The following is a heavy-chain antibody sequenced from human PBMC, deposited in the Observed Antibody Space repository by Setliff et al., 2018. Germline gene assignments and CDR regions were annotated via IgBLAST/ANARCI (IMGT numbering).Heavy chain of an antibody. V-gene: IGHV4-38-2*01. J-gene: IGHJ5*02. D-gene: IGHD6-6*01. Sequence: PETLSLTCAVPGYSISSGYYWGWIRQPPGKGLEWIGSIYHSGSTYYNPSLKSRVTISVDASKNQFSLKLTSVTAADTAVYYCARHVFGSSSRFYNWFDPWGQGTLVTVSS. CDR3: ARHVFGSSSRFYNWFDP. CDR2: IYHSGST. CDR1: GYSISSGYY.